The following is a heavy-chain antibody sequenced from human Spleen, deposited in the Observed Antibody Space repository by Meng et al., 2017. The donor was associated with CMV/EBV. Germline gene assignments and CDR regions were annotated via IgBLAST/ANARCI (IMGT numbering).Heavy chain of an antibody. Sequence: GESLKISCAASGFTVSNNYISWVRQAPGKGLEWVSVIYSGGATYYADSVKGRFAISSDNSKNTVFLQMNSLRAEDKAVYYCARGGCGGDCYFWYFDLWGRGTLVTVSS. D-gene: IGHD2-21*01. J-gene: IGHJ2*01. V-gene: IGHV3-66*02. CDR1: GFTVSNNY. CDR2: IYSGGAT. CDR3: ARGGCGGDCYFWYFDL.